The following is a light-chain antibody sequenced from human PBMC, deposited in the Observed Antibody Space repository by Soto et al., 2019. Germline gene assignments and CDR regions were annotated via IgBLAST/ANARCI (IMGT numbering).Light chain of an antibody. CDR2: DVS. Sequence: QSALTQPASVSGSPGQSITISCPGTSSDVGGYNYVSWYQQHPGKAPKLMIYDVSNRPSGVSNRFSGSKSGNTASLTISGLQAEDEADYYCSSYTSSSTLVFGGGNKLTVL. CDR1: SSDVGGYNY. V-gene: IGLV2-14*01. J-gene: IGLJ2*01. CDR3: SSYTSSSTLV.